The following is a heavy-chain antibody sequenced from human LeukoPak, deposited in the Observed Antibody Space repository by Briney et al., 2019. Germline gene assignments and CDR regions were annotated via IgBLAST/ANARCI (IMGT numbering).Heavy chain of an antibody. CDR1: GFTFSTYA. Sequence: GGSLRLSCAASGFTFSTYAMSWVRQAPGKGLEWVSVISGGGSTTFYADSAKGRFTISRDNSKNTLYLQMHSLRAEDTAVYYCAKDGKFGGGSPGDAFDIWGQGTMVTVSS. J-gene: IGHJ3*02. CDR2: ISGGGSTT. V-gene: IGHV3-23*01. CDR3: AKDGKFGGGSPGDAFDI. D-gene: IGHD3-16*01.